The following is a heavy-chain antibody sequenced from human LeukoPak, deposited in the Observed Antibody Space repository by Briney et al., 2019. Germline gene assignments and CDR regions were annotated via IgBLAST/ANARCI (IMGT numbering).Heavy chain of an antibody. CDR1: GFXFSSYG. J-gene: IGHJ1*01. CDR2: ISSSGSTI. Sequence: PGGSLRLSCAASGFXFSSYGIHWVRQAPGKGLEWVSYISSSGSTIYYADSVKGRFTISRDNAKNSLYLQMNSLRAEDTAVYYCARGDYGDYFEYFQHWGQGTLVTVSS. CDR3: ARGDYGDYFEYFQH. D-gene: IGHD4-17*01. V-gene: IGHV3-48*04.